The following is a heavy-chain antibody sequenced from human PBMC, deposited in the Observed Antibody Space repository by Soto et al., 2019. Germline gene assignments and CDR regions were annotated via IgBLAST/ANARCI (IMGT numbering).Heavy chain of an antibody. CDR1: GGSISRYY. CDR2: IYYSGST. D-gene: IGHD3-22*01. J-gene: IGHJ4*02. V-gene: IGHV4-59*01. Sequence: PSETLSLTCTVSGGSISRYYWSWIRQPPGKGLEWIGYIYYSGSTNYNPSLKSRVTISVDTSKNQFSLKLSSVTAADTAVYYCAREVPSYYDRSGSFDYWGQGTLVTVSS. CDR3: AREVPSYYDRSGSFDY.